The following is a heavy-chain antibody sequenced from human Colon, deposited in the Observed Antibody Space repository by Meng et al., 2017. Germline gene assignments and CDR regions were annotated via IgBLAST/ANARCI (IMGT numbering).Heavy chain of an antibody. CDR1: GVSVKGGIYY. CDR3: AREGPIAVAGYDY. V-gene: IGHV4-61*01. Sequence: VPLQWWGPGLLVPPEILSLTCIVSGVSVKGGIYYWNWIRQPPGKTLEWIGYIYSSGSTTYNPTLKSRVTISLDTPKNQFSLKLTSVTAADTAVYYCAREGPIAVAGYDYWGQGTLVTVSS. D-gene: IGHD6-19*01. CDR2: IYSSGST. J-gene: IGHJ4*02.